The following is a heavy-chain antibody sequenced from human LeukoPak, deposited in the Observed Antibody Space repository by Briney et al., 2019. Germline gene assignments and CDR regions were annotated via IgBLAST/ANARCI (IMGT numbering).Heavy chain of an antibody. J-gene: IGHJ6*03. CDR3: ARGRGVDSSSWYYYMDV. V-gene: IGHV4-34*01. Sequence: SETLSLTCAVYGGSFSGYYWSWICQPPGKGLEWIGEINHSGSTNYNPSLKSRVTISVDTSKNQFSLKLSSVTAADTAVYYCARGRGVDSSSWYYYMDVWGKGTTVTVSS. D-gene: IGHD6-13*01. CDR2: INHSGST. CDR1: GGSFSGYY.